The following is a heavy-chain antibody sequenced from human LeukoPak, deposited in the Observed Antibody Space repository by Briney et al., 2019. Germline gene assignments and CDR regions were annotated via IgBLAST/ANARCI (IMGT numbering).Heavy chain of an antibody. D-gene: IGHD1-26*01. CDR3: AKDVSMVVGASSN. CDR2: ISSSSSYI. V-gene: IGHV3-21*04. Sequence: GGSLRLSCAASGFTFSSYSMNWVRQAPGKGLEWVSSISSSSSYIYYADSVKGRFTISRDNSRNMLYLQMNSLRVEDTAVYYCAKDVSMVVGASSNWGQGTLVTVSS. CDR1: GFTFSSYS. J-gene: IGHJ4*02.